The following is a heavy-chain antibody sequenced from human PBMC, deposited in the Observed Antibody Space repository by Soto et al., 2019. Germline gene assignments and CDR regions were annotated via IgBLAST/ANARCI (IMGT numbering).Heavy chain of an antibody. Sequence: SETLSLTCAVSGGSISSGGYYWSWTRQPPGKGLEWIGYIYYSGSTNYNPSLKSRVTISVDTSKNQFSLKLNSVTAADTAVYYCARVRWTVAGPGHFDYWGQGTLVTVSS. CDR1: GGSISSGGYY. J-gene: IGHJ4*02. V-gene: IGHV4-61*08. CDR2: IYYSGST. D-gene: IGHD6-19*01. CDR3: ARVRWTVAGPGHFDY.